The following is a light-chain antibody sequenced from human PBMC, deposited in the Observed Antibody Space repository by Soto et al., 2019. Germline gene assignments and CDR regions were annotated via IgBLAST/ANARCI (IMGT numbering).Light chain of an antibody. J-gene: IGLJ1*01. CDR3: CSYAGSYV. CDR2: EGS. V-gene: IGLV2-23*01. CDR1: SSDVGSYNL. Sequence: QSALTQPASVSGSPGQSISISCTGTSSDVGSYNLVSWYQQHPGKAPKLMIYEGSKRPSGVSNRFSGSKSGNTASLTISGLQPEDEADYYCCSYAGSYVFANGTKLTFL.